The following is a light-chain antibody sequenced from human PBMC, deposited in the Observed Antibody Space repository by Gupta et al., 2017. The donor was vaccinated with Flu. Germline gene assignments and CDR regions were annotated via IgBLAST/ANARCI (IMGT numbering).Light chain of an antibody. V-gene: IGLV1-51*01. CDR3: ATWDSSLSVEV. CDR2: DNK. CDR1: SSNIGNNG. Sequence: VLPQPPSVSAAPEQQVAITCPRNSSNIGNNGVSWYQHLPGTAPKLLIYDNKKRPSSIPDRFSGSKSGTSATLGITGLQTGDEADYYCATWDSSLSVEVFGGGTKLTVL. J-gene: IGLJ3*02.